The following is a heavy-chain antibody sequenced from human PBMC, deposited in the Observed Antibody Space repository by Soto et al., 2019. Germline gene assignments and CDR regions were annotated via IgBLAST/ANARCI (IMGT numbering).Heavy chain of an antibody. J-gene: IGHJ6*02. CDR2: IIPIFGTA. D-gene: IGHD6-6*01. V-gene: IGHV1-69*13. CDR1: AGTFSSYS. CDR3: ATPGSSYAGDYYYGMDV. Sequence: SVNVSCKASAGTFSSYSISWVRQAPGQGLEWMGGIIPIFGTANYAQKFQGRVTITADESTSTAYMELSSLRSEDTAVYYCATPGSSYAGDYYYGMDVWGQGTTVTVSS.